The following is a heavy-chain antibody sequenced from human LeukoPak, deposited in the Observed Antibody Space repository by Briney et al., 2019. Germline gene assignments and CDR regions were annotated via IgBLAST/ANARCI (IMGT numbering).Heavy chain of an antibody. CDR1: GGSISSSSYY. CDR3: ARSGYYFYFDS. J-gene: IGHJ4*02. D-gene: IGHD3-22*01. Sequence: PSETLSLTCTVSGGSISSSSYYWGWIRQPPGKGLEWIGSMYYSGSTYYNPSLKSRVTISVDTSKNQFSLTLSSVTAADTAVYFCARSGYYFYFDSWGPGTLVTVSS. V-gene: IGHV4-39*01. CDR2: MYYSGST.